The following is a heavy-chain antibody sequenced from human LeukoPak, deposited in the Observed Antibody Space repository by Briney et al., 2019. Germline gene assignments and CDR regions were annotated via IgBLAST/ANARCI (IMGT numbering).Heavy chain of an antibody. CDR1: GFTVSSDY. Sequence: PGGSLRLSCAASGFTVSSDYMSWVRQAPGKGLEWVSIIYSGGSTDYADSVRGRFTISRDNSKNTLYLQMNSLRAQDTAIYYCAKDLAVEELATVNIAVFDYWGQGTLVTVSS. J-gene: IGHJ4*02. D-gene: IGHD5-12*01. CDR2: IYSGGST. V-gene: IGHV3-53*01. CDR3: AKDLAVEELATVNIAVFDY.